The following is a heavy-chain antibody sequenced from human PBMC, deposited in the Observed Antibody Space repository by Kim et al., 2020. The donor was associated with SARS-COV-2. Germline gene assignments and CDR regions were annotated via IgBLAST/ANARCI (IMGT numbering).Heavy chain of an antibody. D-gene: IGHD1-1*01. V-gene: IGHV3-73*01. Sequence: GGSLRLSCAASGFTFSGSAMHWVRQASGKGLEWVGRIRSKANSYATAYAASVKGRFTISRDDSKNTAYLQMNSLKTEDTAVYYCTRPPHEYNWNDKGYGMDVWGQGTTVTVSS. J-gene: IGHJ6*02. CDR2: IRSKANSYAT. CDR3: TRPPHEYNWNDKGYGMDV. CDR1: GFTFSGSA.